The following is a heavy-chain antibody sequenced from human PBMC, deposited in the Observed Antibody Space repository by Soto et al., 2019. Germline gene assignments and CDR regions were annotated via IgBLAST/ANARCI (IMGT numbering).Heavy chain of an antibody. V-gene: IGHV3-9*01. Sequence: GGSLRLSCAASGFTFDDYAMHWVRQAPGKGLEWVSGISWNSGSIGYADSVKGRFTISRDNAKNSLYLQMNSLRAEDTALYYCAKDGSGWYKYYFDYWGQGTLVTVSS. D-gene: IGHD6-19*01. CDR3: AKDGSGWYKYYFDY. CDR2: ISWNSGSI. J-gene: IGHJ4*02. CDR1: GFTFDDYA.